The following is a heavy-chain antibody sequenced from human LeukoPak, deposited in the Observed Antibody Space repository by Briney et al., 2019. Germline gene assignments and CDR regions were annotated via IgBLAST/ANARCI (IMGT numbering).Heavy chain of an antibody. J-gene: IGHJ6*03. CDR3: ARAPFEQQLFYYYYYIDV. D-gene: IGHD6-13*01. CDR2: SYYSGRT. Sequence: SETLSLTCTVSGASISSHYWRWIRQPPGGGLGWVGYSYYSGRTTYNPSLKSRVTISVNTSKNQFSLKLSSVTAGDTAVYYCARAPFEQQLFYYYYYIDVWGKGTTVTVSS. V-gene: IGHV4-59*11. CDR1: GASISSHY.